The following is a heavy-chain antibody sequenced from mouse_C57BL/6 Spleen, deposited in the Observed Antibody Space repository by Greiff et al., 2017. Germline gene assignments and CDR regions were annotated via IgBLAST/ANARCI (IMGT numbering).Heavy chain of an antibody. D-gene: IGHD1-1*01. J-gene: IGHJ1*03. Sequence: QVQLQQSGAELARPGASVKLSCKASGYTFTSYGISWVKQRTGQGLEWIGEIYPRSGNTYYNEKFKGKATLTADKSSSTAYMELRSLTSEDSAVYFCARRYYGSERWYCDVWGTGTTVTVSS. CDR1: GYTFTSYG. CDR2: IYPRSGNT. CDR3: ARRYYGSERWYCDV. V-gene: IGHV1-81*01.